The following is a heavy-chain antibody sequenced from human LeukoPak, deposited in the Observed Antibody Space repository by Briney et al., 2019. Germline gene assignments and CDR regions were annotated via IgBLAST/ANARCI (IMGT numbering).Heavy chain of an antibody. J-gene: IGHJ6*03. Sequence: ASVKVSCKASGYTFTSYDINWVRQATGQGLEWMGWMNPNSGNTGYAQKFQGRVTMTRNTSISTAYMELSSLRSEDTAVYYCARDRGGSGSYYYHYMDVWGKGTTVTVSS. CDR2: MNPNSGNT. CDR1: GYTFTSYD. CDR3: ARDRGGSGSYYYHYMDV. D-gene: IGHD3-22*01. V-gene: IGHV1-8*01.